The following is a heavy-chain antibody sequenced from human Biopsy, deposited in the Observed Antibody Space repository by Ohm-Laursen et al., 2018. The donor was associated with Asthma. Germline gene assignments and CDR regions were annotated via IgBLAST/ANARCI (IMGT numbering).Heavy chain of an antibody. CDR3: VRWRSGYPDHYSDF. J-gene: IGHJ4*02. CDR2: ISFDGSNK. V-gene: IGHV3-30*03. CDR1: GFTFSNYG. D-gene: IGHD2-21*01. Sequence: SLRLSCTAFGFTFSNYGMHWVRQAPGKGLEWVAVISFDGSNKDFADSVKGRFTISRDNSKNTLDLQMNSLRGDDTAVYYCVRWRSGYPDHYSDFWGLGTLVTVSS.